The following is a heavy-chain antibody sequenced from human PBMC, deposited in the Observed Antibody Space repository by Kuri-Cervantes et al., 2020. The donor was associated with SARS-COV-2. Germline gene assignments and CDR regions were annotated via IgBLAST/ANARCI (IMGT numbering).Heavy chain of an antibody. D-gene: IGHD4-23*01. CDR2: ISAYNGNT. CDR3: ARSHTLYGGNSSPWDY. Sequence: ASVKVSCKASGYTFTSYGISWVRQAPGQGLEWMGWISAYNGNTNYAPILQGRVTMTTDTSTSTAYMELRGLRSFDTAVYYCARSHTLYGGNSSPWDYWGQGTLVTVSS. J-gene: IGHJ4*02. CDR1: GYTFTSYG. V-gene: IGHV1-18*01.